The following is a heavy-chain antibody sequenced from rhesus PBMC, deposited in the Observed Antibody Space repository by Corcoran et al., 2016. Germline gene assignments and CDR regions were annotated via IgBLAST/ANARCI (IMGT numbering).Heavy chain of an antibody. Sequence: QVQLQESGPGLVKPSETLSLTCDVACASIRSYWWTWILQSPWKGMGGIGEINGNGDRTLYNPYLNSRVTISKSASKGQFSLNLNSVTAADTAVYFCARDVDYGNTWYFDCWGQGVLVTVSS. J-gene: IGHJ4*01. CDR1: CASIRSYW. CDR3: ARDVDYGNTWYFDC. CDR2: INGNGDRT. D-gene: IGHD4-17*01. V-gene: IGHV4-80*01.